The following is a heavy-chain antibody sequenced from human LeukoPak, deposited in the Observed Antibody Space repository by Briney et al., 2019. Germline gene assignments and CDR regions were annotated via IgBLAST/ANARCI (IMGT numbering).Heavy chain of an antibody. J-gene: IGHJ4*02. CDR3: ARDRVHSSGYYYFDDY. D-gene: IGHD3-22*01. CDR1: GYTFTGYY. V-gene: IGHV1-2*02. CDR2: INPNSGGT. Sequence: ASVKVSCKASGYTFTGYYMHWVRQAPGQGLEWMGWINPNSGGTNYAQKFQGRVTMTRDTSISTAYMELSRLRSDDTAVYYCARDRVHSSGYYYFDDYWGQGTLVTVSS.